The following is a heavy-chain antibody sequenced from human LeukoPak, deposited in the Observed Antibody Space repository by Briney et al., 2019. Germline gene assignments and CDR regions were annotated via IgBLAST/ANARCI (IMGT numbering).Heavy chain of an antibody. CDR1: GFIFSGSW. D-gene: IGHD2-15*01. Sequence: GGSLRLSCTASGFIFSGSWMAWIRQAPGKGLEWVAIIKKDGSEKYYVDSMKGRFTISRDNAKNSLFQQMNSLRAEDTAIYYCTTDTWYSAGHWGQGTLVTVSS. CDR2: IKKDGSEK. V-gene: IGHV3-7*03. J-gene: IGHJ4*02. CDR3: TTDTWYSAGH.